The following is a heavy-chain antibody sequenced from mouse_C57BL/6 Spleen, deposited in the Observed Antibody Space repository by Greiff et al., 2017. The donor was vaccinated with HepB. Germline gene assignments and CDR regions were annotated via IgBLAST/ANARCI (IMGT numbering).Heavy chain of an antibody. D-gene: IGHD2-2*01. CDR2: IWSGGST. CDR3: ARLMVTTGAYYAMDY. CDR1: GFSLTSYG. J-gene: IGHJ4*01. V-gene: IGHV2-2*01. Sequence: VMLVESGPGLVQPSQSLSITCTVSGFSLTSYGVHWVRQSPGKGLEWLGVIWSGGSTDYNAAFISRLSISKDNSKSQVFFKMNSLQADDTAIYYCARLMVTTGAYYAMDYWGQGTSVTVSS.